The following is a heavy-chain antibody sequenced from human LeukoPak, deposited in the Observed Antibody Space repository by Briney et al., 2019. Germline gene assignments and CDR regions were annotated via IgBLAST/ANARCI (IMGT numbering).Heavy chain of an antibody. Sequence: GGSLRLSCAASGFTFSSYAMSWVRQAPGRGLEWVSAISGSGGSTYYADSAKGRFTISRDNSKNTLYLQMNSLRAEDTAVYYCAKSLNIVVVPAGGFDPWGQGTLVTVSS. D-gene: IGHD2-2*01. V-gene: IGHV3-23*01. J-gene: IGHJ5*02. CDR1: GFTFSSYA. CDR3: AKSLNIVVVPAGGFDP. CDR2: ISGSGGST.